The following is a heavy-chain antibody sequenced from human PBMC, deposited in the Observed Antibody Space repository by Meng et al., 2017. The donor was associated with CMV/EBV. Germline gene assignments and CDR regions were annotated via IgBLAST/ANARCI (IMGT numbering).Heavy chain of an antibody. V-gene: IGHV1-69*05. D-gene: IGHD6-13*01. CDR3: ATPSAGYSSSWHDY. CDR1: GGIFSSYA. J-gene: IGHJ4*02. CDR2: IIPIFGTA. Sequence: SGGIFSSYAISWVRQAPGQGLEWMGGIIPIFGTANYAQKFQGRVTITTDESTSTAYMELSSLRSEDTAVYYCATPSAGYSSSWHDYWGQGTLVTVSS.